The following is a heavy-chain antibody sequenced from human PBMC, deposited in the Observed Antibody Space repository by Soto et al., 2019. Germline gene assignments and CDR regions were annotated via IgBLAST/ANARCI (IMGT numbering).Heavy chain of an antibody. CDR1: GYTFTSYY. D-gene: IGHD5-12*01. V-gene: IGHV1-46*01. CDR2: INPSGGST. J-gene: IGHJ4*02. Sequence: ASVKVSCKASGYTFTSYYMHWVRQAPGQGLEWMGIINPSGGSTSYAQKFQGRVTMTRDTSTSTVYMELSSLRSEETAVYYCARPSGYSGYDSDFDYWGQGTLVTVSS. CDR3: ARPSGYSGYDSDFDY.